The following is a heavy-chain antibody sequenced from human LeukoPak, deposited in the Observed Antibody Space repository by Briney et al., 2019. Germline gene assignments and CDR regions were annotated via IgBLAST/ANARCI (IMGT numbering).Heavy chain of an antibody. J-gene: IGHJ5*02. CDR1: GFTFSSYS. V-gene: IGHV3-21*01. Sequence: PGGSLRLSCAASGFTFSSYSMNWVRQAPGKGLEWVSSISSSSGYIYYADSVKGRFTISRDNAKNSLYLQMNSLRAEDTAVYYCARDRTYYYGSGSYYNNWFDPWGQGTLVTVSS. D-gene: IGHD3-10*01. CDR2: ISSSSGYI. CDR3: ARDRTYYYGSGSYYNNWFDP.